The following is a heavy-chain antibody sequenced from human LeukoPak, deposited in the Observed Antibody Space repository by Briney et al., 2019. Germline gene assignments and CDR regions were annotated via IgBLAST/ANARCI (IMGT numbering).Heavy chain of an antibody. CDR2: INPNTGGT. D-gene: IGHD2-8*01. V-gene: IGHV1-2*02. Sequence: SVKVSCKASGYTFTNYYIHWVRQAPGQGLEWMGWINPNTGGTNYAQKFQGRVTMTRDTSISTAYMELSRLGSDDTAVYYCARGSNRDYWGQGTLVTVSS. CDR1: GYTFTNYY. J-gene: IGHJ4*02. CDR3: ARGSNRDY.